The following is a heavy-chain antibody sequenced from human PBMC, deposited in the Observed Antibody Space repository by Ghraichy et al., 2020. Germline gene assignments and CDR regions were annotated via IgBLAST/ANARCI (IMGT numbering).Heavy chain of an antibody. CDR1: GFTFSGHS. D-gene: IGHD1-26*01. CDR3: ARDIGPVGILYFDY. J-gene: IGHJ4*02. Sequence: GGSLRLSCAASGFTFSGHSMNWVRQAPGKGLEWVSYISASGRSMSYADSVKGRFTISRDSAKNSLYLQMNSLRDEDTAVYYCARDIGPVGILYFDYWGQGTRVAVSS. CDR2: ISASGRSM. V-gene: IGHV3-48*02.